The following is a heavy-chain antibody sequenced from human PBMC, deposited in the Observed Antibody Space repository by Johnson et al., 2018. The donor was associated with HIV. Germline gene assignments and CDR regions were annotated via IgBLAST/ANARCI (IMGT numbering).Heavy chain of an antibody. J-gene: IGHJ3*02. CDR2: ISYDGSNK. CDR1: GFTFSSYA. CDR3: AKDRTHEPFDI. Sequence: VQVVESGGGVVQPGRSLRLSCAASGFTFSSYAMHWVRQAPGKGLEWVAVISYDGSNKYYADSVKGRFTISRDNSKNTLYLQMNSLRAEDTAVYYCAKDRTHEPFDIWGQGTMVTVSS. V-gene: IGHV3-30-3*01.